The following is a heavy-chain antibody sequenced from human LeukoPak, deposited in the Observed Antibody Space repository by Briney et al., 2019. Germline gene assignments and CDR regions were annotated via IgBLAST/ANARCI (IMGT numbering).Heavy chain of an antibody. CDR3: ARGGDSSGYRYYYYYYYMDV. J-gene: IGHJ6*03. Sequence: SETLSLTCTVSGGSISSSSYYWGWIRQPPGKGLEWIGSIYYSGSTYYNPSLKSRVTISVDTSKNQFSLKLSSVTAADTAVYYCARGGDSSGYRYYYYYYYMDVWGKGTTVTISS. V-gene: IGHV4-39*07. CDR2: IYYSGST. CDR1: GGSISSSSYY. D-gene: IGHD3-22*01.